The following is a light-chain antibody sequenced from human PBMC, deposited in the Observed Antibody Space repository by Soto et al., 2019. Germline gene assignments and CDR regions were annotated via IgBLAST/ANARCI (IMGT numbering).Light chain of an antibody. CDR1: SWDVGGYNY. Sequence: HSALTQPDSVSGSPGQSIPISCTGTSWDVGGYNYVSWYQHHPGKAPKLIIYDVTSRPSGVSIRFSGSMSDNTASPTISGLQPEDEADYHCSSYTTSNTRQIVFGTGTKVTVL. CDR2: DVT. CDR3: SSYTTSNTRQIV. J-gene: IGLJ1*01. V-gene: IGLV2-14*03.